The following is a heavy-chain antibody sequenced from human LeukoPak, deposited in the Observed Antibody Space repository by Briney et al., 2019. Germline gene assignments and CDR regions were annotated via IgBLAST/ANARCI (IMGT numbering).Heavy chain of an antibody. CDR1: GFTFSSYA. J-gene: IGHJ4*02. CDR3: ARDLTSGTALDY. Sequence: HPGRSLRLSCAASGFTFSSYAMHWVRQAPGKGLEWVAVISYDGSNKYCADSVKGRFTISRDNSKNTLYLQMNSLRAEDTAVYYCARDLTSGTALDYWGQGTLVTVSS. V-gene: IGHV3-30-3*01. CDR2: ISYDGSNK. D-gene: IGHD1-26*01.